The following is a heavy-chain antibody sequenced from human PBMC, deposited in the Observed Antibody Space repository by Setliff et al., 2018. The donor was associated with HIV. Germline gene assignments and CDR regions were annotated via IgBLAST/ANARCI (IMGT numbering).Heavy chain of an antibody. CDR2: THHSGST. CDR3: ARGVRDNSGWSSYYFDY. J-gene: IGHJ4*02. V-gene: IGHV4-38-2*01. Sequence: PSETLSLTCAVSASSISSDYCWGWIRQPPGKRQGWIGSTHHSGSTYYNPSLNSRVTISVDTSKNQFSLRLTSVTAADTAVYYCARGVRDNSGWSSYYFDYWGQGTLVTVSS. D-gene: IGHD6-19*01. CDR1: ASSISSDYC.